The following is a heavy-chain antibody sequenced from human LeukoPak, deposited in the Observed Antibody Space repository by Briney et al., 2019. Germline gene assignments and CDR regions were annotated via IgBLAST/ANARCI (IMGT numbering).Heavy chain of an antibody. V-gene: IGHV4-59*02. Sequence: KPSETLSLTCTVSAGSVSSYYWSWIRQPPGKGLEWIGYISYSGSTNYSPSLKSRVTISVDTSKNQFSLKLSSVTAADTAVYYCAKERVGATTASHNWFDPWGQGTLVTVSS. J-gene: IGHJ5*02. CDR2: ISYSGST. CDR1: AGSVSSYY. D-gene: IGHD1-26*01. CDR3: AKERVGATTASHNWFDP.